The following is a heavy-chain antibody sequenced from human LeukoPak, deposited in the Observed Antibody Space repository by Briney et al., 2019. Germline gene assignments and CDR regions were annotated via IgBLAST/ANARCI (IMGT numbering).Heavy chain of an antibody. J-gene: IGHJ4*02. CDR2: INPNSGGT. CDR3: AREGADFWSGYYPDY. Sequence: ASVKVSCKASGYTFTGYYMHWVRQAPGQGLEWMGWINPNSGGTNYAQKFQGRVTMTRDTSISTAYMELSRLRSDDTAVYYCAREGADFWSGYYPDYWGQGTLVTVSS. CDR1: GYTFTGYY. V-gene: IGHV1-2*02. D-gene: IGHD3-3*01.